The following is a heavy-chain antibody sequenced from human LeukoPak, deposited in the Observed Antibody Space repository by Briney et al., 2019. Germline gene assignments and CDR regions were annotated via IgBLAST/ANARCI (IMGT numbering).Heavy chain of an antibody. CDR3: ARRLGRGWFDH. CDR2: ISSSSSYI. V-gene: IGHV3-21*01. Sequence: GGSLRLSRAASGFTFSSYSMNWVRQAPGKGREWVSSISSSSSYIYYADSVKGRFTISRDNAKNSLYLQMNSLRAEDTAVYYCARRLGRGWFDHWGQGTLVTVSS. J-gene: IGHJ5*02. CDR1: GFTFSSYS. D-gene: IGHD3-10*01.